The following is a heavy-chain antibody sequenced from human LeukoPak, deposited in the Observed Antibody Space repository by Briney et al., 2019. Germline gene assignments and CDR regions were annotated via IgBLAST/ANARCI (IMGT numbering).Heavy chain of an antibody. Sequence: GASVKVSCKASGYTFTNYAMNWVRQAPGQGLEWMGWINTNTGNPTYAQGFTGRFVFSLDTSVSTAYLQISSLKAEDTAVCYCARVLGGYCSSNSCYGVDFWGQGTLVTVSS. D-gene: IGHD2-2*01. J-gene: IGHJ4*02. CDR1: GYTFTNYA. CDR3: ARVLGGYCSSNSCYGVDF. CDR2: INTNTGNP. V-gene: IGHV7-4-1*02.